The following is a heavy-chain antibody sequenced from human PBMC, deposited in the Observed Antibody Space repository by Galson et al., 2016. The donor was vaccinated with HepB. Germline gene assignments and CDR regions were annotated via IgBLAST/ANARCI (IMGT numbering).Heavy chain of an antibody. V-gene: IGHV1-18*01. Sequence: SVKVSCKASGYIFSSCGVGWVRQAPGQGLEWMGWISALNGGTVYAQNLQGRVTMTTDTATTTAYMEVRNLRSDDTAVYYCARARNLAMAGTSFYFDNWGQGTLITVSS. D-gene: IGHD6-19*01. CDR1: GYIFSSCG. J-gene: IGHJ4*02. CDR2: ISALNGGT. CDR3: ARARNLAMAGTSFYFDN.